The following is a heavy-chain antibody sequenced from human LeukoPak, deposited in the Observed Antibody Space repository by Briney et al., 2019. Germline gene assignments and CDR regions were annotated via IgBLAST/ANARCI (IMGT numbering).Heavy chain of an antibody. CDR1: GFTFSNYG. Sequence: GGSLRLSCRASGFTFSNYGMLWVRQAPGKGLEWVAFIRYDGSNKFYADSVKGRVTISRDNSKNTLYLYINSLRVEDTAVYYCVKDNPLDYWGQGTLVTVSS. J-gene: IGHJ4*02. V-gene: IGHV3-30*02. D-gene: IGHD1-14*01. CDR2: IRYDGSNK. CDR3: VKDNPLDY.